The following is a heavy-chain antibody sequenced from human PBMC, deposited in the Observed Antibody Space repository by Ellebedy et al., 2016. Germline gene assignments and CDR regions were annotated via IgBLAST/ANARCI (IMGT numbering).Heavy chain of an antibody. Sequence: GGSLRLSXAASGSTFSDAWMTWLRQAQGEGLEWVGRIRSKSDGGTTDYAAPLKGRFTISRDDSRNTLYLQMESLEIDDTAVYYCAKSQCGNNCPKYNWFDRWGQGTLVTVSS. V-gene: IGHV3-15*05. CDR1: GSTFSDAW. J-gene: IGHJ5*02. CDR3: AKSQCGNNCPKYNWFDR. D-gene: IGHD1-20*01. CDR2: IRSKSDGGTT.